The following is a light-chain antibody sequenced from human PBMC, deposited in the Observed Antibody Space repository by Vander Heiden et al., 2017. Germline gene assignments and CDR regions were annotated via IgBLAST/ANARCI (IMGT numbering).Light chain of an antibody. V-gene: IGKV1-39*01. J-gene: IGKJ1*01. CDR2: AAS. CDR1: QSLSRY. CDR3: QQSHSTPWT. Sequence: DIQMTQSPSSLSASVGDRVTITCRASQSLSRYLNWYQQKPGKAPKLLMYAASTLQGGVPSRFSGSGSGTDFTLTISSLQPEDFATYYCQQSHSTPWTFDQGTKVEIK.